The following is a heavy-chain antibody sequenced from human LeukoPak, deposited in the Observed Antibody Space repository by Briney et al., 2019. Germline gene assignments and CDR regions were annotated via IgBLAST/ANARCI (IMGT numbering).Heavy chain of an antibody. V-gene: IGHV1-69*05. Sequence: SVKVSCKASGGTFSSYAISWVRQAPGQGLEWMGGIIPIFGTANYAQKFQGRVTITTDESTSTAYMELSSLRSEDTAVYYCAREYCSGGSCYYPFDPWGQGTLVTVSS. D-gene: IGHD2-15*01. CDR1: GGTFSSYA. CDR2: IIPIFGTA. J-gene: IGHJ5*02. CDR3: AREYCSGGSCYYPFDP.